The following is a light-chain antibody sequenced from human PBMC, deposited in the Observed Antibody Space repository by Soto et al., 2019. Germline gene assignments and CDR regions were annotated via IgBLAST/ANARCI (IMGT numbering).Light chain of an antibody. Sequence: QSGLTQPPSASGSPGQSVTISCTGTSSDVGGYNYVSWYQQHPGKAPKLVIYEVTKRPSGVPDRFSGSKSGNTASLTVSGLQSEDEADYYCSSYAGSNNFDVFGPGTKLTVL. V-gene: IGLV2-8*01. CDR2: EVT. CDR1: SSDVGGYNY. J-gene: IGLJ1*01. CDR3: SSYAGSNNFDV.